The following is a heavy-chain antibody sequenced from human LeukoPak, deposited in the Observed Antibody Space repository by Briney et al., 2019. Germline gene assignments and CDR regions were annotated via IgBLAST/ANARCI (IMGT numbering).Heavy chain of an antibody. CDR2: ISGSGGST. D-gene: IGHD4-17*01. V-gene: IGHV3-23*01. CDR3: AKTLSYGDYLGPYFDY. Sequence: GGSLRLSCAASGFTFSSYAMSWVRQAPGKGLEWVSAISGSGGSTYYADSVKGRFTISRDNSKNTLYLQMNSLRAEDTAVYYCAKTLSYGDYLGPYFDYWGQGTLVTVSS. CDR1: GFTFSSYA. J-gene: IGHJ4*02.